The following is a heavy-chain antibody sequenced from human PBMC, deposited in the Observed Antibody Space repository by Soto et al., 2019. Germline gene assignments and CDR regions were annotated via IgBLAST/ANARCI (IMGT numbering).Heavy chain of an antibody. J-gene: IGHJ4*02. D-gene: IGHD6-13*01. CDR3: AKENQHLVHDY. Sequence: VGSLRLSCAASGFTFRNYGMHWVRQAPGKGLEWVAVISHDGSDKYYADSMKGRFIISRDNSENTLFLNMNSLKPEDTAVYYCAKENQHLVHDYWGQGTLVTVSS. CDR1: GFTFRNYG. CDR2: ISHDGSDK. V-gene: IGHV3-30*18.